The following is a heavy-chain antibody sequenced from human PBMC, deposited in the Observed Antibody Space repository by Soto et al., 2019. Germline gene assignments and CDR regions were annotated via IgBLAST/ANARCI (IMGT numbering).Heavy chain of an antibody. J-gene: IGHJ5*02. V-gene: IGHV4-31*03. D-gene: IGHD3-3*01. CDR3: ASFLRCFDP. Sequence: SETLSLTCTVSNGSISSGGHYWSWTRQHPGNGLEWIGYIYYSGSTYYNPSLKSRVTISVDTSKDQSSLKLSSVTAADTAVYYGASFLRCFDPWGKGTLVTVSS. CDR2: IYYSGST. CDR1: NGSISSGGHY.